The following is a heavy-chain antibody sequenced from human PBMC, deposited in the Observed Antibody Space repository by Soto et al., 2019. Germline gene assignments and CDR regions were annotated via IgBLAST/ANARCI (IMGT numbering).Heavy chain of an antibody. CDR2: INPNSGGT. CDR1: GYTFTGYY. D-gene: IGHD2-15*01. V-gene: IGHV1-2*02. CDR3: AREVVGARANPFDY. J-gene: IGHJ4*02. Sequence: ASVKVSCKASGYTFTGYYMHCVRQAPGQGLEWMGWINPNSGGTNYAQKFQGRVTMTRDTPISTAYMELSRLRSDDTAVYYCAREVVGARANPFDYWGQGTLVTVSS.